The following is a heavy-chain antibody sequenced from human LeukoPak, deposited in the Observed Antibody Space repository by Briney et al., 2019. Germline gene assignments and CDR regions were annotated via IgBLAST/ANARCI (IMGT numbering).Heavy chain of an antibody. J-gene: IGHJ4*02. V-gene: IGHV1-3*01. D-gene: IGHD1-26*01. CDR1: GNTFTSYA. Sequence: ASVNVSCKASGNTFTSYAIHWVRQAPGQRLEWMGWISAGNGNTKYSQNFQGRVTFISNTSATTAFMELSSLRSEDAAVYYCARDSGSGSNDYWGQGTLVTVSS. CDR2: ISAGNGNT. CDR3: ARDSGSGSNDY.